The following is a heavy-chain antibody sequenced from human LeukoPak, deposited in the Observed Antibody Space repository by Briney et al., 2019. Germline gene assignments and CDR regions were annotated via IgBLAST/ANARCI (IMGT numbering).Heavy chain of an antibody. CDR1: GGSFSGYY. CDR3: AREGWGYCSSTSCYLDY. V-gene: IGHV4-34*01. D-gene: IGHD2-2*01. CDR2: INHSGST. J-gene: IGHJ4*02. Sequence: SETLSLTCAVYGGSFSGYYWSWIRQPPGKGLEWIGEINHSGSTNYNPSLKSRVTISVDTSKNQISLKLSSVTAADTAVYYCAREGWGYCSSTSCYLDYWGQGTLVTVSS.